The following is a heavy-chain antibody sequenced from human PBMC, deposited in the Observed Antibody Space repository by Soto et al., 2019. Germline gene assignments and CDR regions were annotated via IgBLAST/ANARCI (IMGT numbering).Heavy chain of an antibody. D-gene: IGHD3-3*01. J-gene: IGHJ6*04. CDR2: IYYSGST. Sequence: SETLSLTCTVSGGSIRSYYWSWIRQPPGKGLEWIGYIYYSGSTNYNPSLKSRVTISVDTSKNQFSLKLTSVTAADTAVYYCARERGDTIFGVVPPFMDVWGKGTTVTVSS. CDR3: ARERGDTIFGVVPPFMDV. V-gene: IGHV4-59*01. CDR1: GGSIRSYY.